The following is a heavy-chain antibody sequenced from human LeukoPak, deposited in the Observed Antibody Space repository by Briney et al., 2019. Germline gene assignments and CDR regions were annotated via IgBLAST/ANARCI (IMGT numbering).Heavy chain of an antibody. Sequence: SETLSLTCAVYGGSFSGYYWSWIRQPPGKGLEWTGEINHSGSTNYNPSLKSRVTISVDTSKNQFSLKLSSVTAADTAVYYCARAPGGYCSSTSCHRAYYFDYWGQGTLVTVSS. CDR1: GGSFSGYY. CDR2: INHSGST. D-gene: IGHD2-2*01. J-gene: IGHJ4*02. CDR3: ARAPGGYCSSTSCHRAYYFDY. V-gene: IGHV4-34*01.